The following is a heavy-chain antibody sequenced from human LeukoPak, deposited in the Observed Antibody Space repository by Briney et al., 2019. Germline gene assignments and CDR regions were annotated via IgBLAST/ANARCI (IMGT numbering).Heavy chain of an antibody. V-gene: IGHV1-69*01. CDR2: IIPIFGTA. D-gene: IGHD2-15*01. Sequence: ASVKVSCKASGGTFSSYAISWVRQAPGQGLEWMGGIIPIFGTANYAQKFQGRVTITADESTSTAYMELSRLKFDDTAVYYCARGYCSGGSCYHFESWGQGTLVTVSS. CDR1: GGTFSSYA. J-gene: IGHJ4*02. CDR3: ARGYCSGGSCYHFES.